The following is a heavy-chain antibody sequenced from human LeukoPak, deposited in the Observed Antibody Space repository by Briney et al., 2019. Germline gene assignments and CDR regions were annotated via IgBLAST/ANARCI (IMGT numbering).Heavy chain of an antibody. Sequence: RSGGSLRLSCAASGFAFDDYGMSWVRQLPGEGLELVSGINWNGGSTGYADSVRGRFTISRDNAKNSLYLQMSSLSAEDTALYYCVRSFNTYGYPTGYWGQGALVTVSS. CDR3: VRSFNTYGYPTGY. CDR2: INWNGGST. V-gene: IGHV3-20*04. D-gene: IGHD6-13*01. J-gene: IGHJ4*02. CDR1: GFAFDDYG.